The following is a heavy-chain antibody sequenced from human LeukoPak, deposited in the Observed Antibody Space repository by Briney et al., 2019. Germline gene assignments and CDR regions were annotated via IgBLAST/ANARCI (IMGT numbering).Heavy chain of an antibody. D-gene: IGHD6-19*01. CDR1: VFTFSSYA. V-gene: IGHV3-23*01. Sequence: GGSLRLSCAASVFTFSSYAMSWVRQAPGKGLEWVSGISGSGGSTYYAASVKGRFTLSRDNSKNTLYLQMNSLRAEDTAVYYCAKDYSSSAWYVFDYWGQGTLVTVSS. CDR3: AKDYSSSAWYVFDY. J-gene: IGHJ4*02. CDR2: ISGSGGST.